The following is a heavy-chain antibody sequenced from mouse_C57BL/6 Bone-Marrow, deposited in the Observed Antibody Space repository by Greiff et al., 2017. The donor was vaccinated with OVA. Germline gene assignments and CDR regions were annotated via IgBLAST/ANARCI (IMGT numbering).Heavy chain of an antibody. Sequence: VQLQQSGPVLVKPGASVKMSCKASGYTFTDYYMNWVKQSHGKSLEWIGVINPYNGGTSYNQKFKGKATLTVDKSSSTAYMELNSLTSEDSAVYYCADRERGSSGPFAYWGQGTLVTVSA. CDR2: INPYNGGT. J-gene: IGHJ3*01. D-gene: IGHD3-2*02. CDR3: ADRERGSSGPFAY. V-gene: IGHV1-19*01. CDR1: GYTFTDYY.